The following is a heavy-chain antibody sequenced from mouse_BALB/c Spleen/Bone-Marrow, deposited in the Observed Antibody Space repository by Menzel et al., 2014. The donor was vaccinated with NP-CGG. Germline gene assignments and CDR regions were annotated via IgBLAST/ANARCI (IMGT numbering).Heavy chain of an antibody. V-gene: IGHV3-8*02. Sequence: DVMLVESGPSLVKPSQPLSLPCSVTGDSITSSYWNWIRKFPGNKLEYMGYISYSGNAYYNPSLKSRISLTRDTSKNXYYLQLNSVTTEDTATYFCARGNGYHFDYWGQGTTLTVSS. CDR1: GDSITSSY. J-gene: IGHJ2*01. CDR2: ISYSGNA. CDR3: ARGNGYHFDY. D-gene: IGHD1-2*01.